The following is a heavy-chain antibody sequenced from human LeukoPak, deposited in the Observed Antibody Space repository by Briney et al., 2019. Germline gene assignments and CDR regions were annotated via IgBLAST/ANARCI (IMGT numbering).Heavy chain of an antibody. V-gene: IGHV3-53*04. CDR2: IFSGSRT. CDR1: GFIVSSSY. Sequence: PGGSLRLSCAASGFIVSSSYMSWVRQAPGKGLELVSIIFSGSRTYYADSVKGRFTISRHSSKNTLYLQMDSLSGDDTAVYYCARLKGTYRHPLEIWGQGTMVTVSS. CDR3: ARLKGTYRHPLEI. D-gene: IGHD1-14*01. J-gene: IGHJ3*02.